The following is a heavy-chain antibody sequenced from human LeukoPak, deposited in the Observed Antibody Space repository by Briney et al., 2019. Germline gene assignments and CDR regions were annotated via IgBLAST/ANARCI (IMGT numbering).Heavy chain of an antibody. J-gene: IGHJ5*02. V-gene: IGHV1-69*04. CDR1: GGTFSSYA. Sequence: SVKVSCKASGGTFSSYAISWVRQAPGQGLEWMGRIIPILGIANYAQKFQGRVTITADKSTSTAYMELSSLRSEDTAVYYCARGPLVTEQQQPPWGQGTLVTVSS. D-gene: IGHD6-13*01. CDR2: IIPILGIA. CDR3: ARGPLVTEQQQPP.